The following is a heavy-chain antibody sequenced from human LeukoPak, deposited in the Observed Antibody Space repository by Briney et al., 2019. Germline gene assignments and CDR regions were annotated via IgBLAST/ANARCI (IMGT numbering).Heavy chain of an antibody. V-gene: IGHV4-38-2*01. D-gene: IGHD5-18*01. CDR1: GYSISSGFY. CDR2: IYHSGNT. Sequence: PSETLSLTCSVSGYSISSGFYWGWIRQPPGKGLEWIGNIYHSGNTYYNPSLKSRVTISVDTSKSQFSLRLSSVTAADTAVYYCARHVGRARYSYGFPSPRHFDYWGQGTLVTVSS. CDR3: ARHVGRARYSYGFPSPRHFDY. J-gene: IGHJ4*02.